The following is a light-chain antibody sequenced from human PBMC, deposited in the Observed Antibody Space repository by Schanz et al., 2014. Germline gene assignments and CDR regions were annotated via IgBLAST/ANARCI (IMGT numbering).Light chain of an antibody. CDR2: GDN. J-gene: IGLJ2*01. V-gene: IGLV2-14*01. Sequence: QSALTQPASVSGSPGQSITISCTGTRSDIGGYNYVSWYQQHPGEAPKLLILGDNHRPSGVSNRFSGSKSANTASLTISGLQAEDEATYYCCSYSHTRTFVLFGGGTKLTVL. CDR3: CSYSHTRTFVL. CDR1: RSDIGGYNY.